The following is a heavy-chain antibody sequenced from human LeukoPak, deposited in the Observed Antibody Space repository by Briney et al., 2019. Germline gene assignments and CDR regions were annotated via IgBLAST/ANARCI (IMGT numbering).Heavy chain of an antibody. V-gene: IGHV6-1*01. CDR2: TYYRSKWYN. CDR3: ARAAGARWVAVELDY. J-gene: IGHJ4*02. D-gene: IGHD1-14*01. Sequence: SQTLSLTCALSGDSVSSNSAAWDWLRQSPSRGLEWLGRTYYRSKWYNDYAVSVKSRITINPDTSKNQFSLQLNSVTPEDTAVYYCARAAGARWVAVELDYWGQGTLVTVSS. CDR1: GDSVSSNSAA.